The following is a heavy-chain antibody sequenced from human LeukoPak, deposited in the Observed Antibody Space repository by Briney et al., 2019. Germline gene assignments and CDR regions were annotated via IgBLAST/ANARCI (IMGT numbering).Heavy chain of an antibody. J-gene: IGHJ4*02. D-gene: IGHD2-15*01. CDR2: IIPSFGTA. CDR3: ARDGQGYCSGGSCYIGYYFDY. Sequence: ASVKVSCKASGGTFSSYAISLVRQAPGQGLEWMGGIIPSFGTANYAQKFQGRVTITADESTSTAYMELSSLRSEDPAVYYCARDGQGYCSGGSCYIGYYFDYWGQGTLVTVSS. V-gene: IGHV1-69*13. CDR1: GGTFSSYA.